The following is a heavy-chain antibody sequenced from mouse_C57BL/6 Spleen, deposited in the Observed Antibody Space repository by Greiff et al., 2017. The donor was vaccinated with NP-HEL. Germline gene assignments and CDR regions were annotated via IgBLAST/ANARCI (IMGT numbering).Heavy chain of an antibody. Sequence: LQQSGAELARPGASVKMSCKASGYTFTSYTMHWVKQRPGQGLEWIGYINPSSGYTKYNQKFKDKATLTADKSSSTAYMQLSSLTSEDSAVYYCAPITTVVASFDYWGQGTTLTVSS. CDR2: INPSSGYT. CDR3: APITTVVASFDY. CDR1: GYTFTSYT. V-gene: IGHV1-4*01. D-gene: IGHD1-1*01. J-gene: IGHJ2*01.